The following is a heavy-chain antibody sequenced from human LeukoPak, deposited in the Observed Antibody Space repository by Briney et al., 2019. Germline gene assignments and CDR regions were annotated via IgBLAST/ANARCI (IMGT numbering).Heavy chain of an antibody. Sequence: PGGSLRLSCAASGFTFSSYSMNWVRQAPGKGLEWVSSISSSSSYIYYGDSVKGRFTISRDNAKNSLYLQMNSLRAEDTAVYYCAREVTPYYWGQGTLVTVSS. CDR3: AREVTPYY. D-gene: IGHD2-21*02. CDR2: ISSSSSYI. J-gene: IGHJ4*02. CDR1: GFTFSSYS. V-gene: IGHV3-21*01.